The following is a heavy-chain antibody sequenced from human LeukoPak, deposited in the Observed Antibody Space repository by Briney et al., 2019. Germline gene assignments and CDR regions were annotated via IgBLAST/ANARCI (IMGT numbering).Heavy chain of an antibody. CDR2: INHSGST. D-gene: IGHD6-13*01. Sequence: PSETLSLTCAVYGGSFSGYYWSWIRQPPGKGLEWIGEINHSGSTNYNPSLKGRVTIPVDTSKNQFSLKLSSVTAADTAVYYCARLGGIAAAGSDAFDIWGQGTMVTVSS. J-gene: IGHJ3*02. CDR1: GGSFSGYY. V-gene: IGHV4-34*01. CDR3: ARLGGIAAAGSDAFDI.